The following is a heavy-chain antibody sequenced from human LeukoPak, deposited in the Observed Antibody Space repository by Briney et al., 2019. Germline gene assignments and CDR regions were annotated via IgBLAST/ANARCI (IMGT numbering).Heavy chain of an antibody. J-gene: IGHJ4*02. CDR2: FDPEDGET. Sequence: ASVKVSCKVSGYTLTELSMHWVRQAPGKGLEWVGGFDPEDGETIYAQKFQGRVTMTEDTSTDTAYMELSSLRSEDTAVYYCATDLFPYGDYGYWGQGTLVTVSS. CDR1: GYTLTELS. D-gene: IGHD4-17*01. CDR3: ATDLFPYGDYGY. V-gene: IGHV1-24*01.